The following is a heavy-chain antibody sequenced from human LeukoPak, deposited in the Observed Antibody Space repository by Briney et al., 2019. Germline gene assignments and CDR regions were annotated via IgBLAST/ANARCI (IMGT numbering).Heavy chain of an antibody. CDR3: ARDIAVAGFDY. J-gene: IGHJ4*02. CDR2: INGDGSST. CDR1: GFTFSSYW. Sequence: GGSLRLSCAASGFTFSSYWMHWVRQAPGKGLVWVSRINGDGSSTNYADSVKGRFTISRDNAKNTLYLQMNSLRAEDTAVYYCARDIAVAGFDYWGQGTLVTVSS. V-gene: IGHV3-74*01. D-gene: IGHD6-19*01.